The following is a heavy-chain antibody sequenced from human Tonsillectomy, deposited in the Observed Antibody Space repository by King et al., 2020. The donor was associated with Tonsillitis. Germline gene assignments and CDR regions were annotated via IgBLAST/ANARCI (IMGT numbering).Heavy chain of an antibody. CDR2: IWYDGSNK. D-gene: IGHD2-8*01. Sequence: VQLVESGGGVVQPGRSLRLSCAASGVTFSNYGMHWVRQAPGKGLEWVAVIWYDGSNKYYADSVKDRFTVSRDNSNNTLFLQMNSLRVEDTDVYYCAGEAVVLMSAEDNWFDPWGQGTLVTVSS. CDR1: GVTFSNYG. J-gene: IGHJ5*02. V-gene: IGHV3-33*08. CDR3: AGEAVVLMSAEDNWFDP.